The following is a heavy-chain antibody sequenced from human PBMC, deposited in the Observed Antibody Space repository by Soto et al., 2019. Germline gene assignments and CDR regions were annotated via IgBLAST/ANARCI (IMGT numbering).Heavy chain of an antibody. D-gene: IGHD3-10*01. CDR3: ADSPGGGGY. Sequence: EVQLVESGGGLIQPGGALRLSCAVSGFTVSNNYMSWVRQAPGKGLEGVSVIYSGGYTAYGDSVKGRFTISRDNSKNTTYPQTKTVGAGAPAVYTGADSPGGGGYWGQGTLVTVSS. CDR2: IYSGGYT. CDR1: GFTVSNNY. J-gene: IGHJ4*02. V-gene: IGHV3-53*01.